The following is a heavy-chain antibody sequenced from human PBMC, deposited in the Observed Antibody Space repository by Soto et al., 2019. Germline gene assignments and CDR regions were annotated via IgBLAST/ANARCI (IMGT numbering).Heavy chain of an antibody. J-gene: IGHJ4*02. CDR2: IYYSGTT. Sequence: SETLSLTCNVSGDSVSSGSYYWTWVRQPPGKGLEWIGNIYYSGTTNYNPSLQNRVTISIDTSKNQYSLKLTSVTAADAALYYSETDIRGYSRALDYWGQGTQVTVSS. CDR3: ETDIRGYSRALDY. V-gene: IGHV4-61*01. D-gene: IGHD5-18*01. CDR1: GDSVSSGSYY.